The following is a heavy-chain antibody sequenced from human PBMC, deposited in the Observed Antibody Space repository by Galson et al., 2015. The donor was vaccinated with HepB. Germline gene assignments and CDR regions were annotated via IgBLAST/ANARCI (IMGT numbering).Heavy chain of an antibody. J-gene: IGHJ5*02. CDR2: IYYNGRT. CDR1: GDSIRSISYY. Sequence: ETLSLTCNVSGDSIRSISYYWGWLRQPPGKGLEWIGSIYYNGRTYFNPSLKSRVTISVDTSKNEFSLSLASVTAADTAVYYCARHFPFDSSGYYYNWFDPWGQGTLVTVSS. CDR3: ARHFPFDSSGYYYNWFDP. V-gene: IGHV4-39*01. D-gene: IGHD3-22*01.